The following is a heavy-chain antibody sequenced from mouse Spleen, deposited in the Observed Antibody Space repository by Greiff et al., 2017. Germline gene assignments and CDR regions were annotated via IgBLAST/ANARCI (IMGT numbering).Heavy chain of an antibody. CDR1: GYTFTSYW. V-gene: IGHV1-59*01. D-gene: IGHD1-1*01. CDR3: AVIEGY. CDR2: IDPSDSYT. J-gene: IGHJ4*01. Sequence: QVQLQQPGAELVRPGTSVKLSCKASGYTFTSYWMHWVKQRPGQGLEWIGVIDPSDSYTNYNQKFKGKATLTVDTSSSTAYMQLSSLTSEDSAVYYCAVIEGYWGQGTSVTVSS.